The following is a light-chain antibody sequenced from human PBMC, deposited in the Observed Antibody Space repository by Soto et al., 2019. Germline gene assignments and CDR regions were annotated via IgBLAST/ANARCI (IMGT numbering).Light chain of an antibody. V-gene: IGLV1-40*01. Sequence: QSVLTQPPSVSGAPGQRVTISCTGSSSNIGAGYDVHWYQRLPGTAPKVLIYGNNNRPSGVPDRFSGSKSGTSASLAITGXXXXXXXXXXXQSYDSSLSGSYVFGTGTKLTV. CDR3: QSYDSSLSGSYV. CDR2: GNN. CDR1: SSNIGAGYD. J-gene: IGLJ1*01.